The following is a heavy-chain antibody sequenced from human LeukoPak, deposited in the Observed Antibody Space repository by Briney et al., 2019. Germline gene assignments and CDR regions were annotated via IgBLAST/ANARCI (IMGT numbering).Heavy chain of an antibody. CDR2: ITTNGGRT. CDR3: AIMHGYYDGTGYWVQ. J-gene: IGHJ1*01. V-gene: IGHV3-23*01. CDR1: GFTFASYG. Sequence: GGSLRLSCAASGFTFASYGMSWVRQAPGKGLEWVSFITTNGGRTSYADSVEGRFTISRDNPRNTLYMQMNSLSDEDTAVYYCAIMHGYYDGTGYWVQWGQGTLVTVSS. D-gene: IGHD3-22*01.